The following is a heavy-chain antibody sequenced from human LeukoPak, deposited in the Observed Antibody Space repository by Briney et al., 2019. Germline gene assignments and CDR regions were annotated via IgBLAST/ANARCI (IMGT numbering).Heavy chain of an antibody. J-gene: IGHJ5*02. V-gene: IGHV1-2*02. CDR2: INPNTGGT. Sequence: ASVKVSCKASGYTFTGYYLHWVRQAPGQGLEWMGWINPNTGGTNYAQKFQGRVTMTRDTSISTASMELSSLRSDDTAVYYCARDLGSSWYFGWFDPWGQGTLVTVSS. CDR3: ARDLGSSWYFGWFDP. D-gene: IGHD6-13*01. CDR1: GYTFTGYY.